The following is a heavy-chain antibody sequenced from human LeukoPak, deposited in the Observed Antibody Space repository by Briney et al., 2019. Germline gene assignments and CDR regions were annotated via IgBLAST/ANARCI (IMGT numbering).Heavy chain of an antibody. Sequence: TGGSLRLSCGASGFTFSSYSMNWVRQAPGKGLEWVSSISSSSSYIYYADSVKGRFTISRDNAKNSLYLQMNSLRAEDTAVYYCARDFRPLGAFDIWGQGTMVTVSS. V-gene: IGHV3-21*01. CDR2: ISSSSSYI. J-gene: IGHJ3*02. CDR3: ARDFRPLGAFDI. D-gene: IGHD7-27*01. CDR1: GFTFSSYS.